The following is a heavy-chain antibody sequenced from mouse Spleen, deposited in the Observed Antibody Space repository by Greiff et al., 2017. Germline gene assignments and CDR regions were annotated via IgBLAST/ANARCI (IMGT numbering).Heavy chain of an antibody. CDR1: GYAFSSSW. CDR2: IYPGDGDT. Sequence: QVQLQQSGPELVKPGASVKISCKASGYAFSSSWMNWVKQRPGKGLEWIGRIYPGDGDTNYNGKFKGKATLTADKSSSTAYMQLSSLTSEDSAVYFCARDAEKAMDYWGQGTSVTVSS. J-gene: IGHJ4*01. V-gene: IGHV1-82*01. CDR3: ARDAEKAMDY.